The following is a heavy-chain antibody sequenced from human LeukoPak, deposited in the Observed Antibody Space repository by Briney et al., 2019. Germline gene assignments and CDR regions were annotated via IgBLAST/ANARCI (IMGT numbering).Heavy chain of an antibody. D-gene: IGHD1-26*01. V-gene: IGHV4-4*02. CDR2: IYHSGST. Sequence: SGTLSLTCAVFGGSISNDNWWSWVRQSPGKGLEWIGEIYHSGSTNYNPSLKSRVTISVDTSKNQFSLKLSSVTAADTAVYYCARSWAGMYYPFYYFDFWGQGTLVSVSS. CDR1: GGSISNDNW. J-gene: IGHJ4*02. CDR3: ARSWAGMYYPFYYFDF.